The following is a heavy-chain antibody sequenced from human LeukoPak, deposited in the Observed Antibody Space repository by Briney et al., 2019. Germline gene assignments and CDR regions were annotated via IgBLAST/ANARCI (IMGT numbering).Heavy chain of an antibody. CDR2: ISGSGGRT. D-gene: IGHD3-10*01. CDR1: GFTFSSYA. J-gene: IGHJ4*02. Sequence: PGGSLRLSCAASGFTFSSYAMSWVRQAPGKGLEWVSAISGSGGRTYYADSVKGRFTISRDNSKNTLYLQMNSLRAEDTAVYYCAKDKVTMVRGPGRPYFDYWGQGTLVTVSS. V-gene: IGHV3-23*01. CDR3: AKDKVTMVRGPGRPYFDY.